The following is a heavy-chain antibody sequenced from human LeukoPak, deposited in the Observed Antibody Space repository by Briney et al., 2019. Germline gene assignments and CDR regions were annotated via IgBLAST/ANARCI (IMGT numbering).Heavy chain of an antibody. V-gene: IGHV4-34*01. CDR1: GGSLSCYY. CDR2: INHSGNT. D-gene: IGHD7-27*01. Sequence: SETLSHTCALYGGSLSCYYWSWIRQPPGEGPGWNGGINHSGNTNYNPSPKSRIPISVDTPKNQFSPKLSSVTAADTAVYYCARGKRFVTGSDRRGASFDYWGQGTLVTVSS. J-gene: IGHJ4*02. CDR3: ARGKRFVTGSDRRGASFDY.